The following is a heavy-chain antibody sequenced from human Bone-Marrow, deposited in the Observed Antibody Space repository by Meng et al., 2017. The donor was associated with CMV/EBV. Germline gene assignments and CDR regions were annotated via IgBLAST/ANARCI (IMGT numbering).Heavy chain of an antibody. CDR1: GDTFSSYT. CDR2: IIPILGIA. D-gene: IGHD2-2*01. J-gene: IGHJ4*02. V-gene: IGHV1-69*02. CDR3: ARVGYCSSTSCYPDDY. Sequence: SVKVSCKASGDTFSSYTISWVRQAPGQGLEWMGRIIPILGIANYAQKFQGRVTITADKSTSTAYMELSSPRSEDTAVYYCARVGYCSSTSCYPDDYWGQGTLVTVSS.